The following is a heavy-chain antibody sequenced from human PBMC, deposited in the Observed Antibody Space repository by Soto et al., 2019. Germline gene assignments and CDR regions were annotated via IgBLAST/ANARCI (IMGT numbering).Heavy chain of an antibody. CDR1: GGTFSSYA. D-gene: IGHD3-22*01. Sequence: QVQLVQSGAEVKKPGSSVKVSCKASGGTFSSYAISWVRQAPGQGLEWMGGIIPIFGTANYAQKFQGRVTITADESKTTDYMELSSLRSEDTAVYYCARDLKRYYDSSGYGYYYYGMDVWGQGTTVTVSS. V-gene: IGHV1-69*01. CDR2: IIPIFGTA. CDR3: ARDLKRYYDSSGYGYYYYGMDV. J-gene: IGHJ6*02.